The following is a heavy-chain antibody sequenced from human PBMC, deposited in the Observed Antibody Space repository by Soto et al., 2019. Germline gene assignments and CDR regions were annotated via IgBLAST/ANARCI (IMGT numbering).Heavy chain of an antibody. J-gene: IGHJ6*02. CDR3: AGGIHYYYGMDV. CDR1: GYTFTSYD. V-gene: IGHV1-8*01. Sequence: EASVKVSCKASGYTFTSYDINWVRQATGQGLEWMGWMNPNSGNTGYAQKFQGRVTMTRNTSISTAYMELSSLRSEDTAVYYCAGGIHYYYGMDVWGQGTTVTVSS. CDR2: MNPNSGNT.